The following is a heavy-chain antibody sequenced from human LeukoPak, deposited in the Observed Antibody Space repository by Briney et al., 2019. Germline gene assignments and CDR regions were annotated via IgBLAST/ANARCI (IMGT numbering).Heavy chain of an antibody. CDR1: GGSISSSSYY. J-gene: IGHJ4*02. V-gene: IGHV4-39*01. CDR3: ASRSSSGYSYGYREDY. CDR2: IYYSGST. Sequence: SETLSLTCTVSGGSISSSSYYWGWIRQPPGKGPEWIGSIYYSGSTYYNPSLKSRVTISVDTSKNQFSLKLSSVTAADTAVYYCASRSSSGYSYGYREDYWGQGTLVTVSS. D-gene: IGHD5-18*01.